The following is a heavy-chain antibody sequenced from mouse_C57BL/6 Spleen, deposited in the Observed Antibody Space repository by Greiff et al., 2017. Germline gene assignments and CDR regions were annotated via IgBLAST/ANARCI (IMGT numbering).Heavy chain of an antibody. D-gene: IGHD1-1*01. V-gene: IGHV8-8*01. CDR3: ARMDYYGSSPWFAY. J-gene: IGHJ3*01. CDR2: LWWDDDK. Sequence: QVTLKESGPGILQPSQTLSLTCSFSGFSLRTFGMGVGWIRQPSGQGLEWLAHLWWDDDKYYHPALKSRLTLSKDTSKNQVFLKLANVDTADTATYYCARMDYYGSSPWFAYGGQGTLVTVSA. CDR1: GFSLRTFGMG.